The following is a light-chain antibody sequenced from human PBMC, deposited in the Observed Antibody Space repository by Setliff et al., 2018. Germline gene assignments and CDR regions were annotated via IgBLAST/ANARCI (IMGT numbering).Light chain of an antibody. V-gene: IGLV1-40*01. CDR3: QSYDNGVRS. Sequence: QSVLTQPPSVSGAPGQTVTISCTGSDSNIGATYDVHWYQQFPGTAPKLLIYANSNRPSGVPDRFSGSTSGTSASLAITGLQPEDEADYYCQSYDNGVRSFGTGTKVTVL. CDR1: DSNIGATYD. CDR2: ANS. J-gene: IGLJ1*01.